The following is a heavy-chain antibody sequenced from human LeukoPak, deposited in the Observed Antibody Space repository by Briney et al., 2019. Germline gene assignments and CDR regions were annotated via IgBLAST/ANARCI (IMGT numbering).Heavy chain of an antibody. D-gene: IGHD3-22*01. J-gene: IGHJ3*02. CDR2: ISISGTTI. CDR1: GFIFSCCE. V-gene: IGHV3-48*03. CDR3: VRGGGSAYKYNAFDI. Sequence: PGGSLRLSCAASGFIFSCCEMNWVRQAPGKGLEWISYISISGTTIYYAESVKGRFTISRDNTKNSLYLQMNSLRAEATAVYYCVRGGGSAYKYNAFDIWGQGTMVTGSS.